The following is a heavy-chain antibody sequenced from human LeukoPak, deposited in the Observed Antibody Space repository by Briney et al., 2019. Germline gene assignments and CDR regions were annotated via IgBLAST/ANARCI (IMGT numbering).Heavy chain of an antibody. CDR1: VGTFSSYA. D-gene: IGHD4-17*01. CDR3: ARAVTTWFDP. V-gene: IGHV1-69*04. J-gene: IGHJ5*02. Sequence: SVKVSFKATVGTFSSYAISWVRQAPGQGLELMGRIIPILGIANYAQKFQGRVTITADKSTSTAYMELSSLRSEDTAVYYCARAVTTWFDPWGQGTLVTVSS. CDR2: IIPILGIA.